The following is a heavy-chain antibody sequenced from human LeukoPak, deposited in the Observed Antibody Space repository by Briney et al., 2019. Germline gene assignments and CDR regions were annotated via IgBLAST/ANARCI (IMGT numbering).Heavy chain of an antibody. CDR1: GFTFGSYA. V-gene: IGHV3-23*01. CDR2: ISGSGGST. CDR3: ANYLGSTSSWFDP. D-gene: IGHD2-2*01. J-gene: IGHJ5*02. Sequence: TWGSLRLSCAASGFTFGSYARSWVRQAPGKGLEWVSAISGSGGSTYYADSVKGRFTISRDNSNNRLHLQMNSLRAEDRDVYYCANYLGSTSSWFDPWGQGPLVTVSS.